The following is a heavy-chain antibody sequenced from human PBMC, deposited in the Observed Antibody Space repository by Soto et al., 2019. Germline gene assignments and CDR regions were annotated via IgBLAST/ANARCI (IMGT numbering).Heavy chain of an antibody. J-gene: IGHJ3*02. Sequence: QVQLQQWGAGLLKPSETLSLTCAVYGGSFSGYYWSWIRQPPGKGLEWIGKINHSGSTNYNPSLKDRVTISVDTSKNQFSLKLSSVTAADTAVYYCARKAKDIYLDDALDIWGQGTMVIVSS. CDR3: ARKAKDIYLDDALDI. CDR1: GGSFSGYY. CDR2: INHSGST. V-gene: IGHV4-34*01. D-gene: IGHD2-21*01.